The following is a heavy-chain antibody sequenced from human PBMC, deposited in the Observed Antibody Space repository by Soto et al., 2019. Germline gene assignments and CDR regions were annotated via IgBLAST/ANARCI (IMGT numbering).Heavy chain of an antibody. D-gene: IGHD3-22*01. J-gene: IGHJ4*02. CDR2: IIPTLSIL. CDR3: AIGPYTMTGSYFDF. V-gene: IGHV1-69*18. Sequence: QVQVVQSGAEVKKPGSSVKVSCRVSGGTFDMYALTWVRQAPGQGLEGMGTIIPTLSILKYAKKFQGRVTITAGGSTSTTYLELSRLRSDDTALYYCAIGPYTMTGSYFDFWGQGTLVTVSA. CDR1: GGTFDMYA.